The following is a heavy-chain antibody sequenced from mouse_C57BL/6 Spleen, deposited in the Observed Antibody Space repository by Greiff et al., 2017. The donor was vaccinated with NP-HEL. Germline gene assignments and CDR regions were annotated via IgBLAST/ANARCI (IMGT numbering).Heavy chain of an antibody. CDR1: GFTFSDYG. CDR2: ISSGSSTI. D-gene: IGHD2-3*01. Sequence: DVMLVESGGGLVKPGGSLKLSCAASGFTFSDYGMHWVRQAPEKGLEWVAYISSGSSTIYYADTVKGRFTISRDNAKNTLFLQMTSLRSEDTAMYYCATQKGVTGPFAYWGQGTLVTVSA. CDR3: ATQKGVTGPFAY. J-gene: IGHJ3*01. V-gene: IGHV5-17*01.